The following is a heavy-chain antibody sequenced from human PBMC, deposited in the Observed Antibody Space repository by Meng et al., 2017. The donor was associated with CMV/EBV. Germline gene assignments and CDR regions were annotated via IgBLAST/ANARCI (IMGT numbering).Heavy chain of an antibody. J-gene: IGHJ5*02. CDR3: ARPWSNYNWFDP. CDR1: GGSMDNVNYY. CDR2: VYYNGNT. Sequence: ESLKISCTVSGGSMDNVNYYWGWIRQPPGKGLEWIGNVYYNGNTYYNSSLESRVSISADTSKNQFFLKLSSVTAADTAVYYCARPWSNYNWFDPWGQGTLVTVSS. V-gene: IGHV4-39*01. D-gene: IGHD4-11*01.